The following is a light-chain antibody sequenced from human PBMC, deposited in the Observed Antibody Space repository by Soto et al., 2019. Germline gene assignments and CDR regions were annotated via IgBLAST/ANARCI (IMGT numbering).Light chain of an antibody. J-gene: IGKJ1*01. V-gene: IGKV3-15*01. Sequence: EIVMTQSPATLSASPGERAALSCRASQSVSSYLAWYQQKPGQAPRLLMYDGSTRATGIPARFSGSGSGTEFTLNISSLQSEDFAVYYCQQYGNWPPWTFGQGTKVEIK. CDR3: QQYGNWPPWT. CDR1: QSVSSY. CDR2: DGS.